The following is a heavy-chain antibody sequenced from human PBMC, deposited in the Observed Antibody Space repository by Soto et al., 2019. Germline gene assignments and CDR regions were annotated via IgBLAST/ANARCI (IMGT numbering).Heavy chain of an antibody. V-gene: IGHV3-23*01. D-gene: IGHD3-3*01. CDR3: AKSMSGSNYFDY. CDR1: GFSFSSYV. J-gene: IGHJ4*02. CDR2: VSGSDGST. Sequence: SPRLFRAASGFSFSSYVMSWVRQAPGKGLEWVSAVSGSDGSTFYADSVKGRFTISRDNSKNTLYLQMNSLRAEDTAVYYCAKSMSGSNYFDYWGQGTLVTVSS.